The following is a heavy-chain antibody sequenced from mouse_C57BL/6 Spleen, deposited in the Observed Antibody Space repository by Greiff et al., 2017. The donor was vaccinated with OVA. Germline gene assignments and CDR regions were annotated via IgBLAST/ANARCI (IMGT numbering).Heavy chain of an antibody. J-gene: IGHJ2*01. CDR3: TRKDDYGYYFDY. V-gene: IGHV1-15*01. Sequence: QVQLQQSGAELVRPGASVTLSCKASGYTFTDYEMHWVKQTPVHGLEWIGAIDPETGGTAYNQKFKGKAILTADKSSSTAYMELRSLTSEDSAFYYCTRKDDYGYYFDYWGQGTTLTVSS. D-gene: IGHD2-4*01. CDR2: IDPETGGT. CDR1: GYTFTDYE.